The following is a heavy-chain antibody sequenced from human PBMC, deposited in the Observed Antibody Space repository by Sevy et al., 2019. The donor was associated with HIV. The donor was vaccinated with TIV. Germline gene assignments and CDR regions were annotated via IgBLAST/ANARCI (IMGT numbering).Heavy chain of an antibody. V-gene: IGHV3-7*01. CDR3: AREGAGGFDY. CDR2: IKQDGSKN. CDR1: GFTFGGNW. J-gene: IGHJ4*02. D-gene: IGHD2-15*01. Sequence: GGSLRLSVAASGFTFGGNWMSWVPQAPGKGLQWLANIKQDGSKNGFVDSVKGRFTISGDNPKNSLYLQMNSLRAEDTAVYYCAREGAGGFDYWGQGTLVTVSS.